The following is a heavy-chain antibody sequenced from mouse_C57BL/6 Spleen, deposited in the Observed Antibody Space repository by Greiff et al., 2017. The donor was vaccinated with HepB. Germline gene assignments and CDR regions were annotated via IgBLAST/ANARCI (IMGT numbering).Heavy chain of an antibody. CDR1: GYTFTDYN. D-gene: IGHD2-1*01. CDR2: INPNNGGT. Sequence: EVQLQQSGPELVKPGASVKMSCKASGYTFTDYNMHWVKQSHGKSFEWIGYINPNNGGTSYNQKIKGKAKVTVNKSSSTAYMELRSLTSEDSAVYYCARGNFYFDYWGQGTTLTVSS. V-gene: IGHV1-22*01. CDR3: ARGNFYFDY. J-gene: IGHJ2*01.